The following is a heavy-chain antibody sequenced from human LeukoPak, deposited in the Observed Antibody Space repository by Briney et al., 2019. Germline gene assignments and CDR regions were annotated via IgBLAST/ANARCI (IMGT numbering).Heavy chain of an antibody. J-gene: IGHJ4*02. D-gene: IGHD2-2*01. CDR1: GFTFSSVW. Sequence: GGSLRLSCAASGFTFSSVWMTWVRQAPGKGLEWVGHIKNKTNGGTTDYAAPVKGRFIISRDDSKNTLYLQMNSLRTEDTAVYYCARGFCSSTNCYQGPFDFWGQGTLVTVSS. CDR3: ARGFCSSTNCYQGPFDF. CDR2: IKNKTNGGTT. V-gene: IGHV3-15*01.